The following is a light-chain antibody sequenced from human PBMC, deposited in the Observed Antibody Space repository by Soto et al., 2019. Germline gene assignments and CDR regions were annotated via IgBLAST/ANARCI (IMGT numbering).Light chain of an antibody. Sequence: QSVLTQPASVSGSPGQSITISCTGTSSDVGGYNYVSWYQQHPGKAPKLYEVSNRPSGVSNRFSGSKSGNTASLTISGLQAEDEADYYCSSYTSSSIDYVFGTGTKVTVL. CDR1: SSDVGGYNY. J-gene: IGLJ1*01. CDR3: SSYTSSSIDYV. CDR2: EVS. V-gene: IGLV2-14*01.